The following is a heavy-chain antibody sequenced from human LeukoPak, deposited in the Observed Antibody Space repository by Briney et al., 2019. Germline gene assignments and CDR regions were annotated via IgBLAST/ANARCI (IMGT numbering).Heavy chain of an antibody. CDR2: IYYSGST. V-gene: IGHV4-59*01. D-gene: IGHD1-26*01. CDR3: ARTEELLLLDY. CDR1: GGSISSYY. J-gene: IGHJ4*02. Sequence: SETLSLTCTVSGGSISSYYWSWIRQPPGKGLEWIGYIYYSGSTNYNPSLKSRVTISVDTSKNQFSLKLSSVTAADTAVYYCARTEELLLLDYWGQGTLVIVSS.